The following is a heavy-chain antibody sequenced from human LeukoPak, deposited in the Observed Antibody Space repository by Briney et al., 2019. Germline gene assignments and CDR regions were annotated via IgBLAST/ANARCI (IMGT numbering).Heavy chain of an antibody. CDR2: ISSSSSYI. V-gene: IGHV3-21*01. CDR1: GFTFSSYS. CDR3: ARDSGYYDSSGYEGFGAFDI. Sequence: GGSLRLSCAASGFTFSSYSMNWVRQAPGKGLEWVSSISSSSSYIYYADSVKGRFTISRDNAKNSLYLQMNGLRAEDTAVYYCARDSGYYDSSGYEGFGAFDIWGQGTMVTVSS. J-gene: IGHJ3*02. D-gene: IGHD3-22*01.